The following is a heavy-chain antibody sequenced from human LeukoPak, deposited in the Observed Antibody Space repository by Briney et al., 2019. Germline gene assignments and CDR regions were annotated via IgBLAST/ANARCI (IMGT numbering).Heavy chain of an antibody. V-gene: IGHV1-2*06. CDR3: ARWGGYSHYYYLDV. Sequence: GASVKVSFKASGYTFTGYYMHWVRQAPGQGLEWMGLINPNSGGTNYLQKFQGRVTMTRDTDISTAYMELSRLRSDDTAVYYCARWGGYSHYYYLDVWGKGTTVTVSS. D-gene: IGHD5-12*01. CDR1: GYTFTGYY. CDR2: INPNSGGT. J-gene: IGHJ6*03.